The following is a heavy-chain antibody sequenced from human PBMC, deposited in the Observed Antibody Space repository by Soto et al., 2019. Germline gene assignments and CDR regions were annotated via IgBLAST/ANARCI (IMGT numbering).Heavy chain of an antibody. V-gene: IGHV5-51*01. D-gene: IGHD3-22*01. CDR3: ARRGSSGYSLLGVWFDP. Sequence: PGESLKISCKGSGYSFTSYWIGSMRQMPGKGLEWVGIIYPCDSDTRYSPPFQGQDAISADKSITIAYLQWRSLKASDPAMYYCARRGSSGYSLLGVWFDPWGQGTLVTVSS. CDR1: GYSFTSYW. CDR2: IYPCDSDT. J-gene: IGHJ5*02.